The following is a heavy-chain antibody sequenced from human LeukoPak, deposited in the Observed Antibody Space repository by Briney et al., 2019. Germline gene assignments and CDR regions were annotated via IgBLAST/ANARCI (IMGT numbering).Heavy chain of an antibody. CDR1: GVSISSDDYF. D-gene: IGHD2-15*01. Sequence: SETLSLTCTVSGVSISSDDYFWSWIRQPPGKGLEWIGYIYYRGSTYYNPSLKSRLTISVDASKNQFSLKLNSVTAADTALYYCATSGGVSGNFAHWGQGTLVTVSS. CDR3: ATSGGVSGNFAH. J-gene: IGHJ4*02. V-gene: IGHV4-30-4*01. CDR2: IYYRGST.